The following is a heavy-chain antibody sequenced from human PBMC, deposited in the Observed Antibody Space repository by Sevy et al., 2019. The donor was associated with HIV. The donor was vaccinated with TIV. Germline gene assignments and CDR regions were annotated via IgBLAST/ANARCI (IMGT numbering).Heavy chain of an antibody. D-gene: IGHD1-1*01. V-gene: IGHV3-30*02. CDR3: ATRWTPGY. CDR1: GFTFSAYG. Sequence: GGSLRLSCAASGFTFSAYGMHWVRQAPGKGLEWVAFIRYDGSNKFYADSVKGRFTISRDNSNNMTYLQMNSLRGEDTAVYYCATRWTPGYWGQGTLVTVSS. J-gene: IGHJ4*02. CDR2: IRYDGSNK.